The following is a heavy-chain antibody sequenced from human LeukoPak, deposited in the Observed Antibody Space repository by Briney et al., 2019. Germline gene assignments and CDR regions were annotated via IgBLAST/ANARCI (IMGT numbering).Heavy chain of an antibody. CDR2: ISGDGATT. Sequence: GSLRLSCAASGFPFSSYAMTWVRQAPGKGLEWVSSISGDGATTYHADSVKGRFTISRDNAKNTLYLQMSSLRAEDTAVYFCVRDGDDFNFDYWGQGSLVTVSS. J-gene: IGHJ4*02. V-gene: IGHV3-23*01. CDR3: VRDGDDFNFDY. CDR1: GFPFSSYA. D-gene: IGHD5-24*01.